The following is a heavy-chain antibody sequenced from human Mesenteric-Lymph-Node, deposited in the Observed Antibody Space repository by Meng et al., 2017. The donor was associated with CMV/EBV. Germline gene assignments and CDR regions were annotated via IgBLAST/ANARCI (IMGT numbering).Heavy chain of an antibody. CDR2: INAGNGNT. V-gene: IGHV1-3*01. J-gene: IGHJ4*02. CDR1: GYTFTSYA. D-gene: IGHD5-12*01. CDR3: ARVPSPYSGYDF. Sequence: CKASGYTFTSYAIHWVRQAPGQRLEWMGWINAGNGNTKYSQKFQGRVTITRDTSASTAYMELSSLRSEDAAVYYCARVPSPYSGYDFWGQGTLVTVSS.